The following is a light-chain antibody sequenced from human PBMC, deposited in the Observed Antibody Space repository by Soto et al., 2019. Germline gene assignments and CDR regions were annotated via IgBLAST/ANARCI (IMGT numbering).Light chain of an antibody. CDR3: QQYDKWPGT. CDR2: GAS. J-gene: IGKJ1*01. V-gene: IGKV3-15*01. CDR1: QSISGH. Sequence: EIVMTQSPATLSVSPGERATLSCRASQSISGHLAWFQQKPGQPPRLLIYGASTRATGIPARFSGSRSGTDFTVTISSLQSEDYAVYYCQQYDKWPGTFGEGTKVEIK.